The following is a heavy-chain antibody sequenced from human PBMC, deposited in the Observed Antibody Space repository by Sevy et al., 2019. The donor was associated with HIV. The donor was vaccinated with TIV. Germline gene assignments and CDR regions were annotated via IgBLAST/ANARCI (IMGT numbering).Heavy chain of an antibody. CDR3: ARAGYYDSIGSDAFDI. D-gene: IGHD3-22*01. V-gene: IGHV1-69*13. CDR2: IIPFFGTA. CDR1: GGTFSSYA. Sequence: ASVKVSCKASGGTFSSYAISWVRQAPGQGLEWMGGIIPFFGTANYAQKFQGRVTITADESTSTAYMELSSLRSEDTAVYYCARAGYYDSIGSDAFDIWGQGTMVTVSS. J-gene: IGHJ3*02.